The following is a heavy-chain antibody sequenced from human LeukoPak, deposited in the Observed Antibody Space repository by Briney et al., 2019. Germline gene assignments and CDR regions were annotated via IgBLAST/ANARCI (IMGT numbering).Heavy chain of an antibody. Sequence: ASETLSLTCTVSGGSISSSSYYWGWIRQPPGKGLEWIGSIYYSGSTYYNPSLKSRVTISVDTSKNQFSLKLSSVTAADTAVYYSSGYIYYYYYMDVWGKGTTVTVSS. V-gene: IGHV4-39*07. CDR2: IYYSGST. D-gene: IGHD3-22*01. J-gene: IGHJ6*03. CDR3: SGYIYYYYYMDV. CDR1: GGSISSSSYY.